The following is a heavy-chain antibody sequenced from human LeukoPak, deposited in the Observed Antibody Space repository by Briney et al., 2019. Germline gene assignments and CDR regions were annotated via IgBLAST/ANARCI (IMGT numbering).Heavy chain of an antibody. Sequence: GGSLRLSCATSGFTFSTYNMNWVRQAPGKGLEWVSSISSDSNYIYYSNSVKGRFTISRDNAKSSLYLQMNSLRAEDTAVYYCARGNYDFWTPYMDVWGKGTTVIVSS. J-gene: IGHJ6*03. CDR3: ARGNYDFWTPYMDV. V-gene: IGHV3-21*01. CDR1: GFTFSTYN. D-gene: IGHD3-3*01. CDR2: ISSDSNYI.